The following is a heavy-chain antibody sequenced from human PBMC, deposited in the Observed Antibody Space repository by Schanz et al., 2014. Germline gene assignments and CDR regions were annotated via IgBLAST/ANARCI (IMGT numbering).Heavy chain of an antibody. Sequence: QVQLVQSGAEVKKPGASVKVSCKASGYTFTSYSMHWIRQAPGQGLEWMGRIIPVLAIADYAQKFQGRVTMTRDTATSTVYMELSSLRSEDTAVYYCARDRRLYCSTDSCLHDNWFDPWGQGTLVIVSS. J-gene: IGHJ5*02. CDR2: IIPVLAIA. D-gene: IGHD2-2*01. CDR3: ARDRRLYCSTDSCLHDNWFDP. V-gene: IGHV1-46*01. CDR1: GYTFTSYS.